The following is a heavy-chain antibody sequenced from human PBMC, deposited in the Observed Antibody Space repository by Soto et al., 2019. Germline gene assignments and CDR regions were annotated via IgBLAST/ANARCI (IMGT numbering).Heavy chain of an antibody. V-gene: IGHV4-34*01. CDR1: GGSFSGYY. CDR3: AREFEMVRGVIIEHAFDI. D-gene: IGHD3-10*01. J-gene: IGHJ3*02. CDR2: INHSGST. Sequence: QVQLQQWGAGLLKPSETLSLTCAVYGGSFSGYYWSWIRQPPGKGLEWIGEINHSGSTNYNPSLKSRVTISVDTSKNQFSLKLSSVTAADTAVYYCAREFEMVRGVIIEHAFDIWGQGTMVTVSS.